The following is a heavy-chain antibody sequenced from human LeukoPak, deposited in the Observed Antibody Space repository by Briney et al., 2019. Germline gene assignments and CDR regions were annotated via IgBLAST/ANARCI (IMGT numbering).Heavy chain of an antibody. CDR2: ISSSSSYI. V-gene: IGHV3-21*01. Sequence: GGSLRLSYVASGFTFSSFWMSWVRQAPGKGLEWVSSISSSSSYIYYADSVKGRFTISRDNAKNSLYLQMNSLRAEDTAVYYCARDQNSEGLDYWGQGTLVTVSS. J-gene: IGHJ4*02. CDR1: GFTFSSFW. CDR3: ARDQNSEGLDY. D-gene: IGHD2-21*01.